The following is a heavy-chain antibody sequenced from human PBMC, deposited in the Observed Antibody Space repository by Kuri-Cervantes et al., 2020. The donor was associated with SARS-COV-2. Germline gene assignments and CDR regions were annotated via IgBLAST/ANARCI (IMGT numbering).Heavy chain of an antibody. D-gene: IGHD2-2*01. Sequence: SETLSLTCAVYGGSFSTYYWIWIRQPPGKGLEWIGEINHSGSTNYNPSLKSRVTVSLDTPKNQFSLKLSSVTAADTAVYYCARADIVVAPAAIVFSSRGWFDPWGQGTLVTVSS. V-gene: IGHV4-34*01. J-gene: IGHJ5*02. CDR1: GGSFSTYY. CDR2: INHSGST. CDR3: ARADIVVAPAAIVFSSRGWFDP.